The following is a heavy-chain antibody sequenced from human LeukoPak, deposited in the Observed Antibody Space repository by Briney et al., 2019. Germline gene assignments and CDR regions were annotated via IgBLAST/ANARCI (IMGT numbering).Heavy chain of an antibody. CDR3: AREWGRDPQSRNWFDP. Sequence: NPSETLSLTCTVSGGSFSNYYWSWIRQPPGKGLEWIGYIFYSGSTKYNPSLKSRVTISVDTSRSRFSLRLSSVTAADTAVYYCAREWGRDPQSRNWFDPWGQGTLVTVSS. CDR2: IFYSGST. V-gene: IGHV4-59*01. D-gene: IGHD3-16*01. CDR1: GGSFSNYY. J-gene: IGHJ5*02.